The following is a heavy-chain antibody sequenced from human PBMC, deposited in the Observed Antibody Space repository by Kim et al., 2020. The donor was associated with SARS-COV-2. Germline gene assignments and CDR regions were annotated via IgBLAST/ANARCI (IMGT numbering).Heavy chain of an antibody. CDR1: GFTFSSYN. CDR2: ISSSSSYI. Sequence: GGSLRLSCAASGFTFSSYNMNWVRQAPGKGLEWVSSISSSSSYIYYAASEKGRFTISGDNAKNSLYLQMNSLRAEDTAVYYCARVVVCARYYYGMDVWGQGTTVTVSS. V-gene: IGHV3-21*01. D-gene: IGHD6-6*01. J-gene: IGHJ6*02. CDR3: ARVVVCARYYYGMDV.